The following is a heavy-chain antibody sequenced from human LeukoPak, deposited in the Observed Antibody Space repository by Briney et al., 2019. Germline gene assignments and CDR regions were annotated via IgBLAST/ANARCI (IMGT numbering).Heavy chain of an antibody. D-gene: IGHD6-6*01. J-gene: IGHJ4*02. CDR3: ARLTSSSGRHYFDY. V-gene: IGHV4-39*01. CDR2: LYYTGSA. CDR1: GHSISSSLIHY. Sequence: SETLSLTCTVSGHSISSSLIHYWGWIRQPPGKHLEWIGNLYYTGSAYYNSSLKSRVTISVDTSKNQFPLKLSSVTAADTAVYYCARLTSSSGRHYFDYWGQGTLVTVSS.